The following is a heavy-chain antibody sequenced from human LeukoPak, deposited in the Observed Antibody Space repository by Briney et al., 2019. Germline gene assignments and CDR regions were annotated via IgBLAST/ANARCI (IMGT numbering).Heavy chain of an antibody. Sequence: QTGGSLRLSCAASGFTFSSYGMHWVRQAPGKGLEWVAVISYDGSNKYYADSVKGRFTISRDNSKNTLYLQMNSLRAEDTAVYYCANNGGFGYSSSWPYYFDYWGQGTLVTVSS. D-gene: IGHD6-13*01. V-gene: IGHV3-30*18. CDR1: GFTFSSYG. CDR3: ANNGGFGYSSSWPYYFDY. J-gene: IGHJ4*02. CDR2: ISYDGSNK.